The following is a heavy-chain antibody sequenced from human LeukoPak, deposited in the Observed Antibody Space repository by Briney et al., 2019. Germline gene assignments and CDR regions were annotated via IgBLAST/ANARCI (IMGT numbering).Heavy chain of an antibody. D-gene: IGHD6-13*01. CDR1: GGSFSGYY. V-gene: IGHV4-34*01. J-gene: IGHJ6*03. CDR2: INHSGST. CDR3: ARHSSGTDSSSWRLPYYMDV. Sequence: PSETLSLTCAVYGGSFSGYYWSWIRQPPGKGLEWIGEINHSGSTNYNPSLKSRVTISVDTSKNQFSLKLSSVTAADTAVYYCARHSSGTDSSSWRLPYYMDVWGKGTTVTISS.